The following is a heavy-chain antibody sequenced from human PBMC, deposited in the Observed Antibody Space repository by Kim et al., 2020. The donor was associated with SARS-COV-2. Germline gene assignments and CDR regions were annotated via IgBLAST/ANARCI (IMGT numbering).Heavy chain of an antibody. CDR2: INHSGST. CDR3: ARGGRYQLLWVY. V-gene: IGHV4-34*01. CDR1: GGSFSGYY. Sequence: SETLSLTCAVYGGSFSGYYWSWIRQPPGKGLEWIGEINHSGSTNYNPSLKSRVTISVDTSKNQFSLKLSSVTAADTAVYYCARGGRYQLLWVYWGQGTLVTVSS. J-gene: IGHJ4*02. D-gene: IGHD2-2*01.